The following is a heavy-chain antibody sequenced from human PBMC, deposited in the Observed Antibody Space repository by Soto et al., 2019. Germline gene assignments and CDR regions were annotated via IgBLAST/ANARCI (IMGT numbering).Heavy chain of an antibody. CDR3: ARVLWFGELLQHDAFDI. V-gene: IGHV4-39*07. CDR2: IYYSGST. J-gene: IGHJ3*02. Sequence: SETLSLTCTVSGGSISSSSYYWGWIRQPPGKGLEWIGSIYYSGSTYYNPSLKSRVTISVDTSKNQFSLKLSSVTAADTAVYYCARVLWFGELLQHDAFDIWGQGTMVTVSS. D-gene: IGHD3-10*01. CDR1: GGSISSSSYY.